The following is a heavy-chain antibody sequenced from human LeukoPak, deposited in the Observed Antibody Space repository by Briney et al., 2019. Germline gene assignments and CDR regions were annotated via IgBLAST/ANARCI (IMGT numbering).Heavy chain of an antibody. V-gene: IGHV3-7*01. CDR2: IKQDGSER. Sequence: GGSLRLSCGASGFTISRYWMSWVRQAPGKGLEWVANIKQDGSERTYVDSVKGRFTISRDNAKNSLYLQMNSLRVGDTAMYYCARDGGTDWYDPWGQGTLVTVSS. CDR1: GFTISRYW. D-gene: IGHD3-16*01. CDR3: ARDGGTDWYDP. J-gene: IGHJ5*02.